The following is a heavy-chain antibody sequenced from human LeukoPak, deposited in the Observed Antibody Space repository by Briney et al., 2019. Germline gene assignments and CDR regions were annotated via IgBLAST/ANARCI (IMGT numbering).Heavy chain of an antibody. D-gene: IGHD6-19*01. Sequence: PGGSVRLSCAASGFTFSGYSMKWVRQAPGKGLEGVSSISRSATYLYYADSLQGRFTVSRDDAKSSLYLQMNSLSAEDTAVYYCARHVYSSGWGAFDIWGQGTMVTVSS. V-gene: IGHV3-21*01. J-gene: IGHJ3*02. CDR1: GFTFSGYS. CDR3: ARHVYSSGWGAFDI. CDR2: ISRSATYL.